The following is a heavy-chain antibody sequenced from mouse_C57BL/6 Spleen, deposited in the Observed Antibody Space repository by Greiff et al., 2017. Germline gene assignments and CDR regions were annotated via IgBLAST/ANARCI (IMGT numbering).Heavy chain of an antibody. Sequence: QVQLQQSGAELVRPGASVTLSCKASGYTFTDYEMHWVKQTPVHGLEWIGAIDPETGGTAYNQKFKGKAILTADKSSSTAYMELRSLTSEDSAVYYCTTYGSSYVGPLFDYWGQGTTRTVSS. V-gene: IGHV1-15*01. CDR2: IDPETGGT. J-gene: IGHJ2*01. CDR1: GYTFTDYE. CDR3: TTYGSSYVGPLFDY. D-gene: IGHD1-1*01.